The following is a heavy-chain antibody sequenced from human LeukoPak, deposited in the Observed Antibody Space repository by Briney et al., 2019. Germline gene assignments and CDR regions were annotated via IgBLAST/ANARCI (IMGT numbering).Heavy chain of an antibody. J-gene: IGHJ2*01. CDR2: IYYSGST. CDR1: GFTFRSYA. V-gene: IGHV4-39*01. Sequence: TGGSLRLSCAASGFTFRSYAMSWVRQPPGKGLEWIGIIYYSGSTYYNPSLKGRVTISVDTSKNQFSLKLSSVTAADTAVYYCARAFRARYFDLWGRGTLVTVSS. CDR3: ARAFRARYFDL. D-gene: IGHD2/OR15-2a*01.